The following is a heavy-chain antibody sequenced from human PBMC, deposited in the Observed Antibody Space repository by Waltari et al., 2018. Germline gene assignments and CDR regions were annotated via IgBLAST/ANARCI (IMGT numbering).Heavy chain of an antibody. CDR3: ARGEPWFDP. Sequence: QVQLQESGPGLVKPSETLSLTCTVSGGSISSYYWSWSQQPPGKGLEWSGYSYYSGSTNNNPSLKSRVTISVDTSKNQFSLKLSSVTAADTAGYYCARGEPWFDPWGQGTLVTVSS. CDR2: SYYSGST. J-gene: IGHJ5*02. CDR1: GGSISSYY. V-gene: IGHV4-59*01. D-gene: IGHD3-16*01.